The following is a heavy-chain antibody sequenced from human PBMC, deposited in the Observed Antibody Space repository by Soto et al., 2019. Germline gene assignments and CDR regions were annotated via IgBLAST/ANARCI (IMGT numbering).Heavy chain of an antibody. Sequence: PGGSLRLSCAASGFTVSSNYMIWVRQAPGKGLEWVSVIYSGGSTYYADSVKGRFTISRDNSKNTLYLQMNSLRAEDTAVYYCASPPVYDFWSGFDIWGQGTMVTVSS. CDR1: GFTVSSNY. CDR2: IYSGGST. V-gene: IGHV3-66*01. J-gene: IGHJ3*02. D-gene: IGHD3-3*01. CDR3: ASPPVYDFWSGFDI.